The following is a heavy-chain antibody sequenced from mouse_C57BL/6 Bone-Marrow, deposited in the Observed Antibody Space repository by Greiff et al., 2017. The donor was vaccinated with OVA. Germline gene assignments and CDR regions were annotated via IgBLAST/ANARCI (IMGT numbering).Heavy chain of an antibody. J-gene: IGHJ4*01. D-gene: IGHD2-3*01. CDR2: INPNNGGT. CDR1: GYTFTDYN. CDR3: SYDGYYYAMDY. V-gene: IGHV1-18*01. Sequence: VQLQQSGPELVKPGASVKIPCKASGYTFTDYNMDWVKQSHGKSLEWIGDINPNNGGTIYNQKFKGKATLTVDKSSSTAYMELRSLTSEDTAVYYCSYDGYYYAMDYWGQGTSVTVSS.